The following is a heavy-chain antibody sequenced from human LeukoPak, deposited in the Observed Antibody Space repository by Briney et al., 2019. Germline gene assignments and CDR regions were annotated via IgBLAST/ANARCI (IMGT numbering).Heavy chain of an antibody. V-gene: IGHV1-2*02. J-gene: IGHJ3*02. CDR1: GYTFTGYY. D-gene: IGHD2-2*02. CDR2: INPNSGGT. CDR3: ARAPGDIVVVPAAIRAFDI. Sequence: ASVKVSCKASGYTFTGYYMHWVRQAPGQGLERMGWINPNSGGTNYAQKFQGRVTMTRDTSISTAYMELSRLRSDDTAVYYCARAPGDIVVVPAAIRAFDIWGQGTMVTVSS.